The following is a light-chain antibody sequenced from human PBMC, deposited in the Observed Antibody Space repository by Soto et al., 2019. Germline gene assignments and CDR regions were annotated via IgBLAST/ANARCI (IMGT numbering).Light chain of an antibody. J-gene: IGKJ4*01. CDR1: QSVSRY. Sequence: EIVLTQSPATLSLSPGERATLSCRASQSVSRYVAWYQQKPGQAPRLLIYDVSTRATGIPARFSGSGSGTDFTLTISSLEPEDFAVYYCQQRSDWPLTFGGGTKVDIK. V-gene: IGKV3-11*01. CDR2: DVS. CDR3: QQRSDWPLT.